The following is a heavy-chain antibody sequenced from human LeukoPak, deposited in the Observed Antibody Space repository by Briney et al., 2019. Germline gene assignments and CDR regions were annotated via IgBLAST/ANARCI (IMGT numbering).Heavy chain of an antibody. D-gene: IGHD6-13*01. CDR2: IYYSGST. CDR3: AREGYSSSWPVDAFDI. Sequence: SETLSLTCTVSGGSISSYYWSWIRQPPGKGLEWIGYIYYSGSTNYNPSLKSRVTISVDTSKNQFSLKLSSVTAADTAVYYCAREGYSSSWPVDAFDIWGQGTMVTVSS. CDR1: GGSISSYY. V-gene: IGHV4-59*01. J-gene: IGHJ3*02.